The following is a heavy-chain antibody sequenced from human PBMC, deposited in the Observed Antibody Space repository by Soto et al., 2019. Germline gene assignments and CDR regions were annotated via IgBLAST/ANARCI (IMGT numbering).Heavy chain of an antibody. CDR2: IDWDDDK. D-gene: IGHD5-12*01. CDR1: GFSLSTSGMC. Sequence: SGPTLVNPTQTLTLTCTFSGFSLSTSGMCVSWIRQPPGKALEWLALIDWDDDKYYSTSLKTRLTISKDTSKNQVVLTMTNMDPVDTATYYCARINGDGYNYDFDYWGQGTLVTVSS. V-gene: IGHV2-70*01. J-gene: IGHJ4*02. CDR3: ARINGDGYNYDFDY.